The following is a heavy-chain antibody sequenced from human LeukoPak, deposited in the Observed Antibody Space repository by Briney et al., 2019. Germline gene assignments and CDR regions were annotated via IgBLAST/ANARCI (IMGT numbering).Heavy chain of an antibody. D-gene: IGHD1-1*01. CDR1: GFTFDDYA. J-gene: IGHJ4*02. CDR2: ISWNSGSI. Sequence: GGSLRLSCAASGFTFDDYAMHWVRQAPGKGLEWVSGISWNSGSIGYADSVKGRFTISRDNAKNSLYLQMNSLRAEDTALYHCARSYNAIDGPLDYWGQGTLVTVSS. CDR3: ARSYNAIDGPLDY. V-gene: IGHV3-9*01.